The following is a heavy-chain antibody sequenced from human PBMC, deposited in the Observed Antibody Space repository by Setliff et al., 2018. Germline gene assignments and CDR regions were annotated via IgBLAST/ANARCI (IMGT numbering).Heavy chain of an antibody. CDR3: ARGEYTSLPSGVYYHMDV. J-gene: IGHJ6*03. V-gene: IGHV7-4-1*02. CDR2: INTNTGNP. CDR1: GYSLSNYV. D-gene: IGHD6-6*01. Sequence: ASVKVSCKASGYSLSNYVMNWVRQAPGQGLEWMGWINTNTGNPTYAQGFTGRFVFSLDTSVSTTYLQISSLKAEDTAVYYCARGEYTSLPSGVYYHMDVWGKGTTVTVSS.